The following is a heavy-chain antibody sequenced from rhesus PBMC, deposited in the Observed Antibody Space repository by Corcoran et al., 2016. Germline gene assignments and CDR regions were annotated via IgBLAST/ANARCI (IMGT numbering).Heavy chain of an antibody. CDR3: APRGEVAY. CDR2: INSGGGSQ. CDR1: VFTFSSYA. V-gene: IGHV3-103*01. J-gene: IGHJ4*01. Sequence: EVQLVETGGGLVQPGGSLRLSCAASVFTFSSYAMQWVPQAPGKGLEGISAINSGGGSQYYADSVKGRFTISRDNSKNTLSLQMNSLRVEDTAVYYCAPRGEVAYWGQGVLVTVSS. D-gene: IGHD3-34*01.